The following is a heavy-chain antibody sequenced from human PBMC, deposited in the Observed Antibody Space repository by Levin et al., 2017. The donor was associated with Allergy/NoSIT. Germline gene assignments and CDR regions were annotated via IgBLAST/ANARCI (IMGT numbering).Heavy chain of an antibody. Sequence: SCAASGFTFSSYGMHWVRQAPGKGLEWVAVIWYDGSNKYYADSVKGRFTISRDNSKNTLYLQMNSLRAEDTAVYYCARDGVVVVPAAMWSWYFDYWGQGTLVTVSS. CDR3: ARDGVVVVPAAMWSWYFDY. J-gene: IGHJ4*02. CDR2: IWYDGSNK. D-gene: IGHD2-2*01. V-gene: IGHV3-33*01. CDR1: GFTFSSYG.